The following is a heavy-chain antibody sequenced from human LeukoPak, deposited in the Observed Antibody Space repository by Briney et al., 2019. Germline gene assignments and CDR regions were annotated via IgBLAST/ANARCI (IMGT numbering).Heavy chain of an antibody. Sequence: GGSLRLPCAASGFTFSSYAMHWVRQAPGKGLEYVSAISSNGGSTYYANSVKGRFSISRDNSKNTLYLQMGSLRAEDMAVYYCARDRTDGVVTAIRYYFDYWGQGTLVTVSS. CDR3: ARDRTDGVVTAIRYYFDY. CDR1: GFTFSSYA. V-gene: IGHV3-64*01. CDR2: ISSNGGST. J-gene: IGHJ4*02. D-gene: IGHD2-21*02.